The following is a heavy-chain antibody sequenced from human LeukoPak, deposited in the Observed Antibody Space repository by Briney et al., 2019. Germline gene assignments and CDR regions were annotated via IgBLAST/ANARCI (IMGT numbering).Heavy chain of an antibody. V-gene: IGHV3-74*01. J-gene: IGHJ4*02. D-gene: IGHD3-9*01. CDR2: INSDGSST. Sequence: PGGSLRLSCAASGFTFSSYWMHWVRQAPGKGLVWVSRINSDGSSTSYADSVRGRFTISRDNAKNTLYLQMNSLRAEDTAVYYCARSTYYDILTGYYSDYWGQGTLVTVSS. CDR1: GFTFSSYW. CDR3: ARSTYYDILTGYYSDY.